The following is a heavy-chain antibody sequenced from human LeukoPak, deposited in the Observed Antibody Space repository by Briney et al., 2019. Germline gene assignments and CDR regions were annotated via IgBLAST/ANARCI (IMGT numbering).Heavy chain of an antibody. J-gene: IGHJ4*02. V-gene: IGHV3-7*01. CDR1: GFTFSSYW. Sequence: GGSLRLSCAASGFTFSSYWMSWVRQAPGKGLEWVANIKQDGSEKYYVDSVKGRFTISRDNAKNSLYLQMNSLRAEDTAVYYCARGSLYYYDSSGYYGYFDYWGQGTLVTVSS. CDR3: ARGSLYYYDSSGYYGYFDY. CDR2: IKQDGSEK. D-gene: IGHD3-22*01.